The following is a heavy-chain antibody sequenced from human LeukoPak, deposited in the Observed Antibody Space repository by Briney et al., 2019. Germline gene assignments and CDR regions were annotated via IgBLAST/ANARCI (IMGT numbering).Heavy chain of an antibody. CDR3: ARSVVRGVIVL. Sequence: PSETLSLTCTVSGGSISSYYWSWIRRPPGKGLEWIGYIYYSGSTNYNPSLKSRVTISVDTSKNQFSLKLSSVTAADTAVYHCARSVVRGVIVLWGQGTLVTVSS. D-gene: IGHD3-10*01. J-gene: IGHJ4*02. CDR2: IYYSGST. CDR1: GGSISSYY. V-gene: IGHV4-59*08.